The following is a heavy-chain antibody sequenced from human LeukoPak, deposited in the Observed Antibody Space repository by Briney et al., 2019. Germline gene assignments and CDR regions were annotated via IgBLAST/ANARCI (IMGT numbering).Heavy chain of an antibody. D-gene: IGHD3-10*01. V-gene: IGHV3-7*03. CDR3: ARDWVAGVPFDALDI. J-gene: IGHJ3*02. CDR1: GFTLSSYW. Sequence: GGSLRLSCAASGFTLSSYWMSWVRQAPGKGLEWVANIKGDGSEKYYVDSVKGRFTISRDNAKNSLYLHMNSLTAEDTAMYYCARDWVAGVPFDALDIWGQGTMVSVSS. CDR2: IKGDGSEK.